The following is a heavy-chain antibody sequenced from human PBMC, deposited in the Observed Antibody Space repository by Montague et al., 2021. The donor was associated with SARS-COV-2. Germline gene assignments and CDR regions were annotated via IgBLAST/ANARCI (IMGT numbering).Heavy chain of an antibody. J-gene: IGHJ4*02. CDR1: GAPINIGNYY. D-gene: IGHD3-10*01. CDR2: IYTSGRT. CDR3: ARDFPTGRYYFDF. Sequence: TLSLTCTVSGAPINIGNYYWNWIRQPAGKGLEWIGRIYTSGRTDYNPSLKSRLTISFNTSKNEFSLRSNSLTAADTAVYYCARDFPTGRYYFDFWGRGTLVIVSS. V-gene: IGHV4-61*02.